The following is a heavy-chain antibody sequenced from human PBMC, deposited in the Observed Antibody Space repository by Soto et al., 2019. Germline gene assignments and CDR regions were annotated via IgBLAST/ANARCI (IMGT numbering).Heavy chain of an antibody. CDR3: TRDLYYFDSSAYYGHNWFDP. J-gene: IGHJ5*02. V-gene: IGHV1-69*12. CDR1: GGTFSTYT. CDR2: IIPMFGTT. Sequence: QVQLVQSGAEVKKPGSSVKVSCQASGGTFSTYTMRWVRQAPGQGLEWMGGIIPMFGTTTYAENFQGRVTITADESTSTAYREMTSLRSEDTAVYYCTRDLYYFDSSAYYGHNWFDPWGQGTRVTVSS. D-gene: IGHD3-22*01.